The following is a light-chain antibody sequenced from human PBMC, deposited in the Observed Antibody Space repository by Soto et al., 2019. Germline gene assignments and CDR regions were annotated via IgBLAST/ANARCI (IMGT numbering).Light chain of an antibody. CDR2: GAS. J-gene: IGKJ1*01. Sequence: VVTQSPATLSVFPGETATLSCRASQSVSSDLGWYQQRPGQAPRLLIYGASTRATGIPARFRGSGSGTEFRLTISSLQSEDFATYYCQQYNTWHPKMAFGRGTKVEIK. CDR3: QQYNTWHPKMA. V-gene: IGKV3-15*01. CDR1: QSVSSD.